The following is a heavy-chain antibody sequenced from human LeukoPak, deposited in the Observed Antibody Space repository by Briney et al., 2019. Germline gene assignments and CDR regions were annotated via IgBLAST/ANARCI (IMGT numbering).Heavy chain of an antibody. Sequence: PGGSLRLPCAASGFPFRDYVMSWVRQAPGKGLEWVSYINHNAELIYYADSVKGRFTISRDNGKNSLYLQMNSLRDEDTAVYYCAADSDWAFHYWGQGTRVTVSS. D-gene: IGHD2-21*02. CDR2: INHNAELI. CDR3: AADSDWAFHY. CDR1: GFPFRDYV. J-gene: IGHJ4*02. V-gene: IGHV3-48*02.